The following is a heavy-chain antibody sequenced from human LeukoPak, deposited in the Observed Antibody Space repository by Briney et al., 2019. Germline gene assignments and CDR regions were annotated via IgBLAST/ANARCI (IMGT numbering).Heavy chain of an antibody. CDR2: IYYSGST. CDR3: ARLSTYYDFWSGYLNWFDP. D-gene: IGHD3-3*01. CDR1: GGSISSSSYY. J-gene: IGHJ5*02. Sequence: SETLSLTCTVSGGSISSSSYYWGWIRQPSGKGLEWIGSIYYSGSTYYNPSLKSRVTISVDTSKNQFSLKLSSVTAADTAVYYCARLSTYYDFWSGYLNWFDPWGQGTLVTVSS. V-gene: IGHV4-39*01.